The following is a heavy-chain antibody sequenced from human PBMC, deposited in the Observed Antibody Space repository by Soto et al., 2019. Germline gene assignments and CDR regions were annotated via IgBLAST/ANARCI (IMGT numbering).Heavy chain of an antibody. Sequence: GGSLRLSCAASGFTFSSYGMHWVRQAPGKGLEWVAVISYDGSNKYYADSVKGRFTISRDNSKNTLYLQMNSLRAEDTALYYCAKDLANQNDAFDIWGQGTMVTVSS. CDR2: ISYDGSNK. J-gene: IGHJ3*02. CDR3: AKDLANQNDAFDI. V-gene: IGHV3-30*18. CDR1: GFTFSSYG.